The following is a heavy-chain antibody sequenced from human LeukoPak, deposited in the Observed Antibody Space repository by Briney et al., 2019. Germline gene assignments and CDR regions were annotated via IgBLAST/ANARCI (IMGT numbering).Heavy chain of an antibody. V-gene: IGHV3-7*01. CDR3: ARVGAARYYYYMDV. CDR2: IKQDGSEK. D-gene: IGHD2-15*01. CDR1: GFTFSSYW. Sequence: GGSLRLSCAASGFTFSSYWLSWVRQAPGKGLEWVANIKQDGSEKYYMDSLKGRFTVSRDNAKDALYLQINSLRVGDTAVYYCARVGAARYYYYMDVWGKGTTVTVSS. J-gene: IGHJ6*03.